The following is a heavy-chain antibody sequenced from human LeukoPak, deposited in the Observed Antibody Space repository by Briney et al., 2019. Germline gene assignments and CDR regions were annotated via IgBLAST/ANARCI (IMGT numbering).Heavy chain of an antibody. CDR3: ARHGSGDDAFDI. V-gene: IGHV3-74*01. Sequence: GGSLRLSCAASGFTFSSYWMHWVRQAPGKGLVWVSRINSDGSSTSYADSVKGRFTISRDNAKNTLYLQMNSLRAEDTAVYYCARHGSGDDAFDILGQGTMVTVSS. CDR2: INSDGSST. D-gene: IGHD5-24*01. CDR1: GFTFSSYW. J-gene: IGHJ3*02.